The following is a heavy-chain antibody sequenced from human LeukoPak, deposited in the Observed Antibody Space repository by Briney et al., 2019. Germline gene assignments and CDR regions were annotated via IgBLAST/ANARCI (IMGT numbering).Heavy chain of an antibody. D-gene: IGHD2-8*01. Sequence: SVKVSCKASGGTLSSYAISWVRQAPGQGLEWMGRIIPILGIANYAQKFQGRVTITADKSTSTAYMELSSLRSEDTAVYYCARELMLYIDYWGQGTLVTVSS. CDR1: GGTLSSYA. J-gene: IGHJ4*02. CDR2: IIPILGIA. CDR3: ARELMLYIDY. V-gene: IGHV1-69*04.